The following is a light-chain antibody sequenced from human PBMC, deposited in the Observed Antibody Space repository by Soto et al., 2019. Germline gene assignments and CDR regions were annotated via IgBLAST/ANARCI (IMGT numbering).Light chain of an antibody. V-gene: IGKV1-39*01. Sequence: DIQMTQSPSPLSASVGDRVTITCRASQSIGSYLTWYQQRPGKAPRLLIYGASNLQSGVPSRFSGSGSGTDFTLTISSLQPEYFAIYYCQQSYTTTRTFGQGTKVDIK. J-gene: IGKJ2*01. CDR3: QQSYTTTRT. CDR1: QSIGSY. CDR2: GAS.